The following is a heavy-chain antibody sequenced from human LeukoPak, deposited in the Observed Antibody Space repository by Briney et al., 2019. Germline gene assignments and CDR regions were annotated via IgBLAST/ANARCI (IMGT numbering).Heavy chain of an antibody. CDR2: ISAYNGNT. J-gene: IGHJ4*02. V-gene: IGHV1-18*01. D-gene: IGHD5-18*01. CDR3: ARDYSYGTAIDY. CDR1: GYTFTSYG. Sequence: ASVKVSCKASGYTFTSYGISWVRQAPGQGLEWMGWISAYNGNTNYAQKLQGRVTMTTDTSTSTVYMELRSLRSDDTAVYYCARDYSYGTAIDYWGQGTLVTVSS.